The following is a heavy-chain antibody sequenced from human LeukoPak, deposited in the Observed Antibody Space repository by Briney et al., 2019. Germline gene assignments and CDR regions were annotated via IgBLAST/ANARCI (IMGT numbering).Heavy chain of an antibody. CDR1: GFTVSSNY. CDR2: IYSGGST. D-gene: IGHD3-22*01. V-gene: IGHV3-66*04. J-gene: IGHJ3*02. CDR3: ARPDYYDSDDAFDI. Sequence: SGGSLRLSCAASGFTVSSNYMSWVRQAPGKGLEWVSVIYSGGSTYYADSVKGRFTISRDNSKNTLYLQINSLRAEDTAVYYCARPDYYDSDDAFDIWGQGTMVTVSS.